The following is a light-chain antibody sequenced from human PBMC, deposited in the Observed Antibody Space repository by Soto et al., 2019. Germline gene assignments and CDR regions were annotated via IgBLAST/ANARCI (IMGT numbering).Light chain of an antibody. J-gene: IGLJ7*01. CDR2: EVS. V-gene: IGLV2-14*01. CDR3: SSYTGTYTYV. CDR1: RNDIGDYNF. Sequence: QSVLTQPASVSGSPGQSITISCTGTRNDIGDYNFVSWYQQHPGKVPKLLIYEVSDRPSGVSSRFSGSKSGNTASLTISGLQAEDEAHYFCSSYTGTYTYVFGSGTQLTVL.